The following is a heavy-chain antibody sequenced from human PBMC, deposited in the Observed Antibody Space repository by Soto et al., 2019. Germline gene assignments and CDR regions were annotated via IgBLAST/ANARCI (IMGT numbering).Heavy chain of an antibody. D-gene: IGHD3-22*01. J-gene: IGHJ4*02. CDR2: IIPIFGTA. CDR1: GGTFSSYA. Sequence: GPSVKVSCKASGGTFSSYAISWVRQAPGQGLEWMGGIIPIFGTANYAQKFQGRVTITADESTSTAYMELSSLRSEDTAVYYCARDEEFYYDSSGYPLDYWGQGTLVTVSS. CDR3: ARDEEFYYDSSGYPLDY. V-gene: IGHV1-69*13.